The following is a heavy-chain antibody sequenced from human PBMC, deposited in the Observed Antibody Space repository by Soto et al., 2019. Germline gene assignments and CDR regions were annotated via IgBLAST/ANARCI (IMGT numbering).Heavy chain of an antibody. Sequence: QVQLVQSGAEVKKPGASVKVSCKASGYTFTSYGISWVRQAPGQGLEWMGWISAYNGNTNYAQKLQGRVNMNQDTSTRTGYMELRSLRSDDTAVYFCARDCSGGRCYSGPWGQGTLVPVSS. V-gene: IGHV1-18*01. J-gene: IGHJ5*02. CDR3: ARDCSGGRCYSGP. CDR1: GYTFTSYG. CDR2: ISAYNGNT. D-gene: IGHD2-15*01.